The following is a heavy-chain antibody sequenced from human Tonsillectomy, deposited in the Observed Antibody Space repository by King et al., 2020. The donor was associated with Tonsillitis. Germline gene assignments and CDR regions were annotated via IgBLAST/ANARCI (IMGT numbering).Heavy chain of an antibody. J-gene: IGHJ4*02. CDR1: GFTFSSYS. CDR2: ISSRSGYI. D-gene: IGHD3-22*01. Sequence: VQLVESGGGLVKPGGSLRLSCAASGFTFSSYSINWVRQAPGKGLEWVSSISSRSGYIYYAESVKGRFTISRDNAKNSLYLQMNSLRAEDTAVYYCTRGLITRIEVDDYWGQGTLVTVSS. V-gene: IGHV3-21*01. CDR3: TRGLITRIEVDDY.